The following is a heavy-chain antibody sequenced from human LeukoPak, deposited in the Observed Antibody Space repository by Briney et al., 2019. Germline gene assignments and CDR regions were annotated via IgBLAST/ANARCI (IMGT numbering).Heavy chain of an antibody. Sequence: ASVKVSCKASGYTFTSYYMHWVRQAPGQGLEWMGIINPSGGSTSYAQKFQGRVTMTRDMSTSTVYMELSSLRSEDTAVYYCARDRLWFGELLGRVVDYWGQGTLVTVSS. V-gene: IGHV1-46*01. D-gene: IGHD3-10*01. CDR3: ARDRLWFGELLGRVVDY. J-gene: IGHJ4*02. CDR1: GYTFTSYY. CDR2: INPSGGST.